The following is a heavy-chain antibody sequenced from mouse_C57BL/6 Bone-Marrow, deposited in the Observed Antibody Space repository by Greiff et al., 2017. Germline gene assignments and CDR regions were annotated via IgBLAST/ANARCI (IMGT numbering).Heavy chain of an antibody. D-gene: IGHD1-1*01. CDR2: IYPSDSET. J-gene: IGHJ3*01. CDR1: GYTFTSYW. CDR3: AREGITTVVEGFAY. V-gene: IGHV1-61*01. Sequence: QVQLKQPGAELVRPGSSVKLSCKASGYTFTSYWMDWVKQRPGQGLEWIGNIYPSDSETHYNQKFKDKATLTVDKSSSTAYMQLSSLTSEDSAVYYCAREGITTVVEGFAYWGQGTLVTVSA.